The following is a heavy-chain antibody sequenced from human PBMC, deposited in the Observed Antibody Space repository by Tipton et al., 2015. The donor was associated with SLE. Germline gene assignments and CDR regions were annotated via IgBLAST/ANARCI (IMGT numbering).Heavy chain of an antibody. CDR1: GYTLSRYA. CDR2: IDPDNGGT. J-gene: IGHJ4*01. D-gene: IGHD6-19*01. CDR3: VSSALHSGWSY. Sequence: QVQLVQSGSELKKPGASVTVSCKASGYTLSRYAMNWVRQAPGQGLEWMGRIDPDNGGTSYSQKFQGRVTMTRDTSITAAYMELSGLQSDDPAVYFCVSSALHSGWSYWGHGTLVTVSS. V-gene: IGHV1-2*06.